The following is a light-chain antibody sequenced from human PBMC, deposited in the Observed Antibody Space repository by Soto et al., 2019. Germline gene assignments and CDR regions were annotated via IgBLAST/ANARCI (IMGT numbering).Light chain of an antibody. J-gene: IGKJ4*01. CDR3: KQYNNWPLT. CDR1: HRVSNH. Sequence: VVLTQSPATLSASLGVRATLSCWASHRVSNHLAWYQQRPGQAHRLLIYGAYTRHTGIHARFSGSASGPEFTLTIRSLQSEDFAIYYCKQYNNWPLTFGGGTKVDIK. CDR2: GAY. V-gene: IGKV3-15*01.